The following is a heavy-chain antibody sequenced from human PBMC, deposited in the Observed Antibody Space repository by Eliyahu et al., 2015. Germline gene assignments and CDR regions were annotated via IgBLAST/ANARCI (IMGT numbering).Heavy chain of an antibody. CDR2: IGSSGSPI. J-gene: IGHJ3*02. Sequence: WVSYIGSSGSPIYYADSVKGRLTISRDNAKNSLYLQMNSLTAEDTAIYYCARGIPAAILGAFDIWGQGTMVTVSS. CDR3: ARGIPAAILGAFDI. V-gene: IGHV3-11*01. D-gene: IGHD2-2*02.